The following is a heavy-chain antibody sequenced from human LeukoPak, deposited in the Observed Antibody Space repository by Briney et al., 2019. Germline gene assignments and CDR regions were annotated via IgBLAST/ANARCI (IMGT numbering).Heavy chain of an antibody. J-gene: IGHJ4*02. CDR1: GYTFTGYY. Sequence: GASVKVSCKASGYTFTGYYMHWVRQAPGQGLEWMGWINPNSGGTNYAQKFQGRVTMTRDTSISTAYMELSRLRSDDTAVYYCARRWDDGSYYLGSWYYFDYWGQGTLVTVSS. CDR2: INPNSGGT. D-gene: IGHD1-26*01. V-gene: IGHV1-2*02. CDR3: ARRWDDGSYYLGSWYYFDY.